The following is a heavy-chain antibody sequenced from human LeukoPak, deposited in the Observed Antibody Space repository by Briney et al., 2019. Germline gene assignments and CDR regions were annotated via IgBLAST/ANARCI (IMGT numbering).Heavy chain of an antibody. Sequence: SETLSLTCTVSGGSLSSGSYYWSWVRQPAGKGLEWLGRIYTSGSPNYNPSLKARFPISVKTPKNHFFLKLSSVTAADTAVYYCARDIVVVKNNWFDPWGQGTLVTVSS. J-gene: IGHJ5*02. CDR1: GGSLSSGSYY. D-gene: IGHD3-22*01. CDR3: ARDIVVVKNNWFDP. CDR2: IYTSGSP. V-gene: IGHV4-61*02.